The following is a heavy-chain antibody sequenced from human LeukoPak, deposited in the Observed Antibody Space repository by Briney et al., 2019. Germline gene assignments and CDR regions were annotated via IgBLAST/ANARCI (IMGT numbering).Heavy chain of an antibody. CDR1: GYTFTGYY. Sequence: ASVKVSCKASGYTFTGYYMHWVRQAPGQGLEWMGRINPNSGGTNYAQKFQGRVTMTRDTSISTAYMELSRLRSDDTAVYYRARVYYDFWSGYYLSDNWFDPWGQGTLVTVSS. D-gene: IGHD3-3*01. CDR2: INPNSGGT. CDR3: ARVYYDFWSGYYLSDNWFDP. J-gene: IGHJ5*02. V-gene: IGHV1-2*06.